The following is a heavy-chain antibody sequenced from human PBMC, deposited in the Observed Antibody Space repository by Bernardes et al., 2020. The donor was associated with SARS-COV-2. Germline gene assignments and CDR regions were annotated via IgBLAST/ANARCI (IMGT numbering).Heavy chain of an antibody. CDR2: ISYDGSNK. J-gene: IGHJ3*02. D-gene: IGHD3-3*01. V-gene: IGHV3-30*18. CDR1: GFTFSSYG. CDR3: AKVREYWSGSAFDI. Sequence: GGSLRLSCAASGFTFSSYGMHWVRQAPGKGLEWVAVISYDGSNKYYADSVKGRFTISRDNSKNTLYLQMNSLRAEDTAVYYCAKVREYWSGSAFDIWGQGTMVTVSS.